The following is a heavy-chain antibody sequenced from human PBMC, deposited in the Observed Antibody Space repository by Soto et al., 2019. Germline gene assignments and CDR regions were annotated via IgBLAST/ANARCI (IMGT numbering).Heavy chain of an antibody. CDR1: GGSISSGGYY. D-gene: IGHD2-2*01. CDR2: IYYSGST. Sequence: SETLSLTCTVSGGSISSGGYYWSWIRQHPGKGLEWIGYIYYSGSTYYNPSLKSRVTISVDTSKNQYSLKLSSVTAADTAVYYCARDMGYCSSTSCYAGTYYYYYYGMDVWGQGTTVTAP. V-gene: IGHV4-31*03. CDR3: ARDMGYCSSTSCYAGTYYYYYYGMDV. J-gene: IGHJ6*02.